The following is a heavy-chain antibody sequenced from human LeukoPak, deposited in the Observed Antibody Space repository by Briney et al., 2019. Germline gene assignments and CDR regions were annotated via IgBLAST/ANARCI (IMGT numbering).Heavy chain of an antibody. CDR1: GFTFSSYR. CDR2: INSDGSST. CDR3: AMVRGYYYHGLDV. V-gene: IGHV3-74*01. Sequence: PGGSLRLSCAASGFTFSSYRMHWVRQAPGKGLVWVSRINSDGSSTSYADSVKGRFTISRDNAMNTLYLQMNSLRAEDTAVYYCAMVRGYYYHGLDVWGQGTTVTVPS. D-gene: IGHD3-10*01. J-gene: IGHJ6*02.